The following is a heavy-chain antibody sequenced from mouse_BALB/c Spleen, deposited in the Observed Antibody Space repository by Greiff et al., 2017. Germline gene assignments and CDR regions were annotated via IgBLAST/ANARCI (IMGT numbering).Heavy chain of an antibody. Sequence: QVQLQQSGPELVKPGASVRISCKASGYTFTSYYIHWVKQRPGQGLEWIGWIYPGNVNTKYNEKFKGKATLTADKSSSTAYMQLSSLTSEDSAVYFCARLYYGLCDYWGQGTTLTVSS. CDR2: IYPGNVNT. J-gene: IGHJ2*01. V-gene: IGHV1S56*01. CDR3: ARLYYGLCDY. CDR1: GYTFTSYY. D-gene: IGHD2-1*01.